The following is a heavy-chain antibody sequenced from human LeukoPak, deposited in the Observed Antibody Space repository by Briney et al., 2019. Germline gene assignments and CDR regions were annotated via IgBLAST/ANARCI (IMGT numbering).Heavy chain of an antibody. Sequence: SETLSLTCTVSGYSISRGYYWGWIRQPPGRGLEWIGSVYPTGNSYYSPSLQSRVTISADISKNQFSLKLTSVTAADTAVYYCARVHRDIIILPAGVGLEGFDLWGPGSLVAVSS. CDR3: ARVHRDIIILPAGVGLEGFDL. J-gene: IGHJ5*02. CDR2: VYPTGNS. CDR1: GYSISRGYY. D-gene: IGHD3/OR15-3a*01. V-gene: IGHV4-38-2*02.